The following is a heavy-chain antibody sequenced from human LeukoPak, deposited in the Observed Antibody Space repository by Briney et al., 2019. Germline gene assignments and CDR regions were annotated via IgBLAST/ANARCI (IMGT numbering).Heavy chain of an antibody. V-gene: IGHV3-66*01. Sequence: GGSLRLSCAASGFTVSSNYMSWVRPAPGKGLEWVSVIYSGGSTYYADSVKGRFTISRDNSKNTLYLQMNSLRAEDTAVYYCAGGYCSGGSCYSVRGYYYYGMDVWGQGTTVTVSS. J-gene: IGHJ6*02. CDR1: GFTVSSNY. CDR3: AGGYCSGGSCYSVRGYYYYGMDV. CDR2: IYSGGST. D-gene: IGHD2-15*01.